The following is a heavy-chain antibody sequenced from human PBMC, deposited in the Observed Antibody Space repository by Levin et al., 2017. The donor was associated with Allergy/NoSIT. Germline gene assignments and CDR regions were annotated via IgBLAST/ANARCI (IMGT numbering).Heavy chain of an antibody. J-gene: IGHJ4*02. CDR3: ATIATLAY. V-gene: IGHV4-39*01. D-gene: IGHD2-21*01. CDR2: ISDTGST. CDR1: GGSITSGPDF. Sequence: PSETLSLTCTVSGGSITSGPDFWGWLRQPPGKGLEWVGTISDTGSTYFNSSLKSRLSISVDTSKNQFSLRLASVTAADTAMYYCATIATLAYWGQGILVTVSS.